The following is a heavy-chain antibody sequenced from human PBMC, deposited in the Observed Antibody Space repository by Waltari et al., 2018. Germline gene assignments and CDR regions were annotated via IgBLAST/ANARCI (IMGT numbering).Heavy chain of an antibody. J-gene: IGHJ3*02. Sequence: QVQLQESGPGLVKPSETLSLTCTVSGGSISSYYWSWIQQPPGKGLEWIGYIYYSGSTNYNPSRKSRVTISVDTSKNQFSLKLSSVTAADTAVYYCARERAYYYDSSGYPLVAFDIWGQGTMVTVSS. V-gene: IGHV4-59*01. CDR3: ARERAYYYDSSGYPLVAFDI. CDR2: IYYSGST. D-gene: IGHD3-22*01. CDR1: GGSISSYY.